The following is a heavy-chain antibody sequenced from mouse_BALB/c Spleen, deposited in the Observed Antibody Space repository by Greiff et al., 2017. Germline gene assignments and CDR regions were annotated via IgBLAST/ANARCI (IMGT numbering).Heavy chain of an antibody. J-gene: IGHJ3*01. CDR3: ARDDSPFAY. Sequence: QVQLQQSGPELVKPGASVRISCKASGYTFTSYYIHWVKQRPGQGLEWIGWIYPGNVNTKYNEKFKGKATLTADKSSSTAYMQLSSLTSEDSAVYFCARDDSPFAYWGQGTLVTVSA. V-gene: IGHV1S56*01. CDR1: GYTFTSYY. CDR2: IYPGNVNT.